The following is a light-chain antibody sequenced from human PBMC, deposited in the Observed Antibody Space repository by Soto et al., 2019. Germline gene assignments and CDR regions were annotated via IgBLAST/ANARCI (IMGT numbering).Light chain of an antibody. CDR1: QSISRN. Sequence: DIQITQPPSSLSASVGDRVTITCRASQSISRNLNWYQQKPGKAPKLLIYAASSLQSGVPSRFSGSGSGTDFTLAISSLQPEDFATYYCQQSDSIPITFGQGTRLEIK. V-gene: IGKV1-39*01. CDR2: AAS. CDR3: QQSDSIPIT. J-gene: IGKJ5*01.